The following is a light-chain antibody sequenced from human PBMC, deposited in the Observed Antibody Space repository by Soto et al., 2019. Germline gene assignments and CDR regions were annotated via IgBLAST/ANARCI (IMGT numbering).Light chain of an antibody. CDR1: SDDVGAYDY. CDR3: SSYTSSSTLV. V-gene: IGLV2-11*01. CDR2: AVT. J-gene: IGLJ2*01. Sequence: QSALTQPRSVSGSPGQSVTISCTGTSDDVGAYDYVSWYQQHPGKAPKRMIYAVTKRPSGVPDRFSGSKSGNTASLTISGLQAEDEADYYCSSYTSSSTLVFGGGTKLTVL.